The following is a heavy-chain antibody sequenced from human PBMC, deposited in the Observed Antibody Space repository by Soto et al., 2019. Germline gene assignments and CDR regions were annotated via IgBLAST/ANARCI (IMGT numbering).Heavy chain of an antibody. V-gene: IGHV1-18*01. J-gene: IGHJ4*02. Sequence: QVQLVQSGAEVKKPGASVKVSCKASGYTFNRYAISWVRQAPGQGLEWMGWISAYNGNTNYAQKLQGRVTMTTDTSXRXXYMELRSLRSDDTAVYYCARLYYYDSSGYYYVEDFWGQGTLVTVSS. D-gene: IGHD3-22*01. CDR3: ARLYYYDSSGYYYVEDF. CDR2: ISAYNGNT. CDR1: GYTFNRYA.